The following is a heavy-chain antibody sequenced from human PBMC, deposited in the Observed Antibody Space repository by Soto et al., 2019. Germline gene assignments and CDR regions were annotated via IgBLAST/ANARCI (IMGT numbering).Heavy chain of an antibody. CDR1: GGSISSYY. Sequence: QVQLQESGPGLVKPSETLSLTCTVSGGSISSYYWSWIRQPPGKGLEWIGYINYSGSTNYNPSLKSRVTISVDTSKNQFSLKLSSVTAADTAVYYCARMYSSGWHIDYWGQGTLVTVSS. CDR3: ARMYSSGWHIDY. V-gene: IGHV4-59*01. J-gene: IGHJ4*02. CDR2: INYSGST. D-gene: IGHD6-19*01.